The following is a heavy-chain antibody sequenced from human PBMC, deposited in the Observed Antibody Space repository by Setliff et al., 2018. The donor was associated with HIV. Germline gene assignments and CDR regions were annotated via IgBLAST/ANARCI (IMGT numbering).Heavy chain of an antibody. V-gene: IGHV1-46*01. CDR2: INTSGGSA. D-gene: IGHD6-19*01. CDR3: ARNQGDSSGWYAGDY. Sequence: GASVKVSCKASGYTFTSYPMHWVRQAPGQGLEWMGVINTSGGSAGYAEKFRGRVTMTRDTSTSTVYMDLRNLRSGDTAVYYRARNQGDSSGWYAGDYWGHGTLVTVSS. CDR1: GYTFTSYP. J-gene: IGHJ4*01.